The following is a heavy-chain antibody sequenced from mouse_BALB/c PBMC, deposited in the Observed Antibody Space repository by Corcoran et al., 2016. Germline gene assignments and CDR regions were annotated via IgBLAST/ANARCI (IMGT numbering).Heavy chain of an antibody. CDR3: AREGVITTRVDLDY. V-gene: IGHV9-1*02. J-gene: IGHJ2*01. Sequence: QIPLVQSGPELKKTGETVKISCKASGYTFTNYGMNWVNQAPGKGLKWMGWINPYTGEPTYTDDFKGRFAFSLETSASTAYLQINNLKNEDMATSFCAREGVITTRVDLDYFGQGTTLTVS. D-gene: IGHD1-1*01. CDR2: INPYTGEP. CDR1: GYTFTNYG.